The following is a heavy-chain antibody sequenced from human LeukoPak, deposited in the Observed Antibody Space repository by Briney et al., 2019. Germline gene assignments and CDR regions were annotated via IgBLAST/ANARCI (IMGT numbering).Heavy chain of an antibody. CDR1: GGSISSYY. D-gene: IGHD3-22*01. CDR2: IYTSGST. CDR3: ARGGYYSDSSGYYSAFDI. J-gene: IGHJ3*02. V-gene: IGHV4-4*07. Sequence: SETLSLTCTVSGGSISSYYWSWIRQPAGKGLEWIGRIYTSGSTNYNPSLKSRVTMSVDTSKNQFSLKLSSVTAADTAVYYCARGGYYSDSSGYYSAFDIWGQGTMVTVSS.